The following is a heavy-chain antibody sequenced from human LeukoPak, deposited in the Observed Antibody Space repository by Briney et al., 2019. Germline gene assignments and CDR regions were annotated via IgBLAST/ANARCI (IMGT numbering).Heavy chain of an antibody. Sequence: SETLSLTCTVSGGSISSGDSYCSWIRRPPRKGLEWIAYMYYSGSTYYNPSLKRRVTMSADTSKNQLSLQLSSVTAADTAVCYCARPYYYDSRIDPWGQGILVTVSS. CDR2: MYYSGST. CDR3: ARPYYYDSRIDP. D-gene: IGHD3-22*01. CDR1: GGSISSGDSY. V-gene: IGHV4-30-4*01. J-gene: IGHJ5*02.